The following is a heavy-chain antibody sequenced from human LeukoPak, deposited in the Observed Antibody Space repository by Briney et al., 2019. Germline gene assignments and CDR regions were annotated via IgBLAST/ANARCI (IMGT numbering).Heavy chain of an antibody. D-gene: IGHD1-26*01. CDR2: IKQDGGEI. J-gene: IGHJ4*02. CDR1: GFTFSSYW. V-gene: IGHV3-7*01. CDR3: AIDKVVGATHFDY. Sequence: GGSLRLSCAASGFTFSSYWMSWVRQAPGKGLEWVANIKQDGGEIYYVDSVKGRFTISRDNAKNSLSLQMNSLRAEDTAVYYCAIDKVVGATHFDYWGQGTLVTVSS.